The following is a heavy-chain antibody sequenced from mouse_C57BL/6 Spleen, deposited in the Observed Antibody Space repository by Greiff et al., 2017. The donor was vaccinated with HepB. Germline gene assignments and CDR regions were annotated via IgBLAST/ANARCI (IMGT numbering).Heavy chain of an antibody. CDR2: IDPSDSYT. CDR3: ASRGDGSSPYYARDY. D-gene: IGHD1-1*01. CDR1: GYTFTSYW. V-gene: IGHV1-59*01. J-gene: IGHJ4*01. Sequence: QVQLQQPGAELVRPGTSVKLSCKASGYTFTSYWMHWVKQRPGQGLEWIGVIDPSDSYTNYNQKFKGKATLTVDTSSSTAYMQLSSLTSEDSAVYYCASRGDGSSPYYARDYWGQGTSVTVYS.